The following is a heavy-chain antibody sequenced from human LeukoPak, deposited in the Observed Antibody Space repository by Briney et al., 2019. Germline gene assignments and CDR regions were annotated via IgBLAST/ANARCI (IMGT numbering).Heavy chain of an antibody. Sequence: GGSLRLSCAASGFTFSSYSMNWVRQAPGKGLEWVSYISSSSSTIYYADSVKGRFTISRDNAKNSLYLQMNSLRAEDTAVYYCARGTDDSWSGYYPLYMDVWGKGTTVTVSS. D-gene: IGHD3-3*01. CDR3: ARGTDDSWSGYYPLYMDV. J-gene: IGHJ6*04. CDR2: ISSSSSTI. V-gene: IGHV3-48*01. CDR1: GFTFSSYS.